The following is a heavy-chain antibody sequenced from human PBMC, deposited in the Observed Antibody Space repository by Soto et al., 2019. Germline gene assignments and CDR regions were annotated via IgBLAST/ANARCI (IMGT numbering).Heavy chain of an antibody. D-gene: IGHD2-15*01. J-gene: IGHJ4*02. Sequence: PGGSLSLSCAASGFTFSSYAMSWVRQAPGKGLEWVSAISGSGGSTYYADSVKGRFTISRDNSKNTLYLQMNSLRAEDTAVYYCAKEGYCSGGSCSGFDYWGQGTLVTVSS. V-gene: IGHV3-23*01. CDR3: AKEGYCSGGSCSGFDY. CDR2: ISGSGGST. CDR1: GFTFSSYA.